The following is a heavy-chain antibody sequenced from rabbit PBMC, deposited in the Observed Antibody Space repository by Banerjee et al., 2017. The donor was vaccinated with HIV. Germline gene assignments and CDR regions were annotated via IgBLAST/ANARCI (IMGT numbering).Heavy chain of an antibody. CDR1: GFDLSSSYY. CDR2: IDGGSSDKT. Sequence: QEQLEESGGGLVKPEGSLTLTCKASGFDLSSSYYMCWVRQAPGKGLEWIACIDGGSSDKTGYASWAKGRFTISKTSSTTVTLQMTSLTAADTATYFCARSAGSSDRFNLWGQGTLVTVS. V-gene: IGHV1S45*01. J-gene: IGHJ4*01. CDR3: ARSAGSSDRFNL. D-gene: IGHD8-1*01.